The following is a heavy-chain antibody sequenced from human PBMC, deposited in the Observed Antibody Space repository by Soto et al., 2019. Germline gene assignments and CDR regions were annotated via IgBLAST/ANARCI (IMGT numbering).Heavy chain of an antibody. CDR2: ISAYNGNT. Sequence: SLNVSGKASGYTFTSYGISWVRQAPGQGLEWMGWISAYNGNTNYAQKLQGRVTMTTDTSTSTAYMELRSLRSDDTAVYYCARAQWLEFIDYWGQGTLVTVSS. CDR3: ARAQWLEFIDY. CDR1: GYTFTSYG. D-gene: IGHD6-19*01. J-gene: IGHJ4*02. V-gene: IGHV1-18*04.